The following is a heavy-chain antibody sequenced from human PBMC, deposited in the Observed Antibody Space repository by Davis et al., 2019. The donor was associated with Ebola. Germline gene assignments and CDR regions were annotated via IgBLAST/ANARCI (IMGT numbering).Heavy chain of an antibody. Sequence: ASVKVSCKASGDTFTDSYMHWVRQAPGQGLEWMGRITPNSGATNYAQNLQGRVTMTTDTSTSTAYMELRSLRSDDTAVYYCARDSSSWYVRRYYGMDVWGKGTTVTVSS. D-gene: IGHD6-13*01. CDR1: GDTFTDSY. CDR2: ITPNSGAT. J-gene: IGHJ6*04. V-gene: IGHV1-2*06. CDR3: ARDSSSWYVRRYYGMDV.